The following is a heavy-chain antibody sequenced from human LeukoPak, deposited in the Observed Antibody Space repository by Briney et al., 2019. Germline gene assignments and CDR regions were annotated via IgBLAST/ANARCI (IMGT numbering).Heavy chain of an antibody. CDR3: ARVIGMTTPYYYYYMDV. J-gene: IGHJ6*03. V-gene: IGHV4-59*01. CDR1: GGSISSYY. CDR2: IYYSGST. D-gene: IGHD4-11*01. Sequence: SETLSLTCTVSGGSISSYYWSWIRQPPGKGLEWIGYIYYSGSTNYNPSLKSRVTISVDTSKNQFSLKLSSVTAADTAVYYCARVIGMTTPYYYYYMDVWGKGTTVTVSS.